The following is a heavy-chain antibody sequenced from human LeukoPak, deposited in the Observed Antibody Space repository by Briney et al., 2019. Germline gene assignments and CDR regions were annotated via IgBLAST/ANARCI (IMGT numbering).Heavy chain of an antibody. CDR3: AREFYRGSSYFDY. J-gene: IGHJ4*02. V-gene: IGHV3-48*03. CDR1: GFTFTTYE. Sequence: GGSLRLSCAASGFTFTTYEMNWVRQAPGKGLEWISYIGDSGTTSYHADSVKGRFTISRDNAKNSVYLQMNSLRAEDTAVYYGAREFYRGSSYFDYWGRETWVTVSS. CDR2: IGDSGTTS. D-gene: IGHD2/OR15-2a*01.